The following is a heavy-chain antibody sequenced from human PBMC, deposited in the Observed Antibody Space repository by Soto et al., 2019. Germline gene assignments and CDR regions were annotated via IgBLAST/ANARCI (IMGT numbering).Heavy chain of an antibody. CDR2: MSYDGSSK. V-gene: IGHV3-30*18. Sequence: SCAASGFNFSSFGMHWVRQAPGKGLEWVALMSYDGSSKYYQDSLKGRFTISRDKSKNTLYLQMSSLRVEDTAVYYCAKDRGWSSADLEYWGQGTLVTVSS. D-gene: IGHD6-19*01. J-gene: IGHJ4*02. CDR1: GFNFSSFG. CDR3: AKDRGWSSADLEY.